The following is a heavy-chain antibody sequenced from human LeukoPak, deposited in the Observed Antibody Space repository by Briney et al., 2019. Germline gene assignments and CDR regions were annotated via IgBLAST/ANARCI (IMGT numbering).Heavy chain of an antibody. CDR1: GYTFTLHY. CDR2: INPNSGGT. V-gene: IGHV1-2*02. Sequence: ASVKVSYKASGYTFTLHYMHWVPQAPGQGLEWMGWINPNSGGTNYAQKLQGRVTMTTDTSTSTAYMELRSLRSDGTAVLYCTRVPRDEYSFDSSGYYRDYWGQGTLVTVSS. J-gene: IGHJ4*02. CDR3: TRVPRDEYSFDSSGYYRDY. D-gene: IGHD3-22*01.